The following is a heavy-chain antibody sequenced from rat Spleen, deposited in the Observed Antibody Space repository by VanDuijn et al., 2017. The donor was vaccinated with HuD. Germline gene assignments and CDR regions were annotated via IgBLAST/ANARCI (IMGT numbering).Heavy chain of an antibody. D-gene: IGHD1-9*01. CDR3: ARMDGYNYFFDY. CDR1: GFTFSNYG. J-gene: IGHJ2*01. Sequence: EVQLVESGGGLVQPGRSLKLSCAASGFTFSNYGMHWIRQAPTKGLEWVATISYDGSSTYYRDSVKGRFTISRDNAKNTLYLQMDSLRSEDTATYYCARMDGYNYFFDYWGQGVMVTVSS. CDR2: ISYDGSST. V-gene: IGHV5-29*01.